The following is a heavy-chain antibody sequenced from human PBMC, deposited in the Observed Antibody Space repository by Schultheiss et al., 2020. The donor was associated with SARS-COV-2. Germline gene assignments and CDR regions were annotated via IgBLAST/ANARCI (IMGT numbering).Heavy chain of an antibody. CDR2: IKSKTDGGTT. CDR1: GFTFSNAW. CDR3: TTDPSLTGYCSGGSCYYGMDV. V-gene: IGHV3-15*01. D-gene: IGHD2-15*01. Sequence: GESLKISCAASGFTFSNAWMSWVRQAPGKGLEWVGRIKSKTDGGTTDYAAPVKGRFTISRDDSKNTLYLQMNSLKTEDTAVYYCTTDPSLTGYCSGGSCYYGMDVWGQGTTVTV. J-gene: IGHJ6*02.